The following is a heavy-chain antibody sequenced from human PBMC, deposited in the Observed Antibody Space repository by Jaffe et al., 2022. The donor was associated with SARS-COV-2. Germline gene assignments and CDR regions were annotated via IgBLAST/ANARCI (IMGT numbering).Heavy chain of an antibody. CDR3: AKETVPTYFEY. Sequence: EVQLVESGGGLVQPGGSLRLSCAASGFTFSSYAMSWVRQAPGRGLEWLSAISGSGGSTYYADSVKGRFTISRDNSKNTLYLQMNSLTAEDTAIYYCAKETVPTYFEYWGQGTLVTVSS. CDR2: ISGSGGST. V-gene: IGHV3-23*04. J-gene: IGHJ4*02. D-gene: IGHD4-17*01. CDR1: GFTFSSYA.